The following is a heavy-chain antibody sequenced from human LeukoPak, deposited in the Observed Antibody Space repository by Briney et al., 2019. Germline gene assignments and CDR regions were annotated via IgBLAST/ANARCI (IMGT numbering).Heavy chain of an antibody. Sequence: PSETLSLTCTVSGGSISSSSYYWGWIRQPPGKGLEWIGSIYCSGSTYYNPSLKSRVTISVDTSKNQFSLKLSSVTAADTAVYYCARRAWNYVRYYYYMDVWGKGTTVTVSS. CDR3: ARRAWNYVRYYYYMDV. CDR2: IYCSGST. V-gene: IGHV4-39*01. J-gene: IGHJ6*03. CDR1: GGSISSSSYY. D-gene: IGHD1-7*01.